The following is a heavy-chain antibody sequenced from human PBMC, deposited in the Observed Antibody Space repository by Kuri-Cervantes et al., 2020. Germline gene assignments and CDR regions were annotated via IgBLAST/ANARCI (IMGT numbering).Heavy chain of an antibody. J-gene: IGHJ4*02. CDR2: ISWNSGSI. Sequence: SLKISCAASGFTFDDYAMHWVRQAPGKGLEWVSGISWNSGSIGYADSVKGRFTISRDNAKKSLYLQMNSLRDEDTAVYYCARGLWVAAAGTFFDYWGQGTLVTVSS. V-gene: IGHV3-9*01. CDR1: GFTFDDYA. D-gene: IGHD6-13*01. CDR3: ARGLWVAAAGTFFDY.